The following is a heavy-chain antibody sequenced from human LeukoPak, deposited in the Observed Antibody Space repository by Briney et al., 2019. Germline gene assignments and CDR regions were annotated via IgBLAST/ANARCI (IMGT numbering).Heavy chain of an antibody. Sequence: GGSLRLSCAASGFTFSDSAMHWVRQAPGKGLEWESVISYDGGNKYYADSEKGRFIISRDNSKNTLYLQMNSLRAEDTAVYYCARDSGSGTYDYYYGMDVWGQGTTVTVSS. D-gene: IGHD3-10*01. CDR1: GFTFSDSA. V-gene: IGHV3-30*04. J-gene: IGHJ6*02. CDR3: ARDSGSGTYDYYYGMDV. CDR2: ISYDGGNK.